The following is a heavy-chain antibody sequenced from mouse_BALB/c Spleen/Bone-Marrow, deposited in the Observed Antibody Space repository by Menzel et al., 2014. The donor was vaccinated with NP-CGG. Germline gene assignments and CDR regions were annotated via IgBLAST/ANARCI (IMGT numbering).Heavy chain of an antibody. D-gene: IGHD2-4*01. J-gene: IGHJ1*01. Sequence: QVQLQQSGPELVKPGASVKMSCKASGYTFTDYVISWVKQRTGQGLEWIGEICPGSGSTYYNEKFKGKATLTADKSSNTAYMQLSSLTSEDSAVYFCARYYDYDWYFDVWGAGTTVTVSS. CDR2: ICPGSGST. CDR1: GYTFTDYV. V-gene: IGHV1-77*01. CDR3: ARYYDYDWYFDV.